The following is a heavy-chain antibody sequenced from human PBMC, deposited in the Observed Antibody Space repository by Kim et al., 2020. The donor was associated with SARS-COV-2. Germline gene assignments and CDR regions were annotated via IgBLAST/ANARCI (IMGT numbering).Heavy chain of an antibody. CDR2: IYHSGSN. V-gene: IGHV4-38-2*02. Sequence: SETLSLTCTVSGYSISSGYYWGWIRQPPGKGLEWIGSIYHSGSNYYNPSLKSRVTISVDTSKNQFSLKLSSVTAADTAVYYCARDSGRSRRWAFDIWGQG. J-gene: IGHJ3*02. CDR3: ARDSGRSRRWAFDI. CDR1: GYSISSGYY. D-gene: IGHD6-19*01.